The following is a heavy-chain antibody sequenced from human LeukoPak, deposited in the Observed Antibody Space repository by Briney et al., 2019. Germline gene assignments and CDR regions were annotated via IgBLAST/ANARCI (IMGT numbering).Heavy chain of an antibody. J-gene: IGHJ4*02. D-gene: IGHD3-3*01. CDR1: GFTFSSYG. Sequence: GGSLRLSCAASGFTFSSYGMHWVRQAPGKGLEWVAVIWYDGSNKYYADSVKGRFTISRDNSKNTLYLQMNSLRAEDTAVYYCARDPTSTIFGVVTSYFDYWGQGTLVTVSS. V-gene: IGHV3-33*01. CDR3: ARDPTSTIFGVVTSYFDY. CDR2: IWYDGSNK.